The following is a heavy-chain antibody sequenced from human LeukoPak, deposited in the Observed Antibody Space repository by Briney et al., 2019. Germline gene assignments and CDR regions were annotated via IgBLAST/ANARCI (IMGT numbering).Heavy chain of an antibody. Sequence: SETLSLTCAVSGYSISSGYYWGWIRQPPGKGLEWIGSIYHSGSTYYNPSLKSRVTISVDTSKNQFSLKLSSVTAADTAVYYCARTYYYDSSGYFSDAFDIWGQGTMVTVSS. D-gene: IGHD3-22*01. V-gene: IGHV4-38-2*01. J-gene: IGHJ3*02. CDR3: ARTYYYDSSGYFSDAFDI. CDR1: GYSISSGYY. CDR2: IYHSGST.